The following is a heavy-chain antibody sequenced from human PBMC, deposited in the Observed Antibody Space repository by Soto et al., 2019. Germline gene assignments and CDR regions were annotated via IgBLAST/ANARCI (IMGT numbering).Heavy chain of an antibody. J-gene: IGHJ6*02. CDR3: ASERNSGYYYYYGMDV. Sequence: GGSLRLSCAASGFTFSSYAMHWVRQAPGKGLEWVAVISYDGSNKYYADSVKGRFTISRDNSKNTLYLQMNSLRAEDTAVYYSASERNSGYYYYYGMDVWGQGTTVTVSS. D-gene: IGHD1-1*01. V-gene: IGHV3-30-3*01. CDR2: ISYDGSNK. CDR1: GFTFSSYA.